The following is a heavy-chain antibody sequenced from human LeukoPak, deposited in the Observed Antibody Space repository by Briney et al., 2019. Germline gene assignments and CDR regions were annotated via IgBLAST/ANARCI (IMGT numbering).Heavy chain of an antibody. Sequence: KSSEALSLTCTVSGGSISRYYWSWIRQPAGKGLEWIGRIYTSGSTNYNPPLKSRVTMSVDTSKNQFSLKLSSVTAADTAVYYCARDRRYYGSGSYFDYWGQGTLVTVSS. CDR2: IYTSGST. CDR3: ARDRRYYGSGSYFDY. D-gene: IGHD3-10*01. J-gene: IGHJ4*02. V-gene: IGHV4-4*07. CDR1: GGSISRYY.